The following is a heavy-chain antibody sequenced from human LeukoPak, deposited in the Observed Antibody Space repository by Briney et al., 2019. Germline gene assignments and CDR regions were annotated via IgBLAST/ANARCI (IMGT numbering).Heavy chain of an antibody. J-gene: IGHJ4*02. D-gene: IGHD5-12*01. CDR1: GGSFSGHY. CDR3: ARGDIVATMLFDY. Sequence: SETLSLTCAVYGGSFSGHYWSWIRQPPGKGLEWIGEINHSGSTNYNPSLKSRVTISVDTSKNQFSLKLSSVTAADTAVYYCARGDIVATMLFDYWGQGTLVTVSS. V-gene: IGHV4-34*01. CDR2: INHSGST.